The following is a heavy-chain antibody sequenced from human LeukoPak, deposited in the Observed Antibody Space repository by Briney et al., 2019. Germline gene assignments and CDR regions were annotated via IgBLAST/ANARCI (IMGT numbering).Heavy chain of an antibody. CDR3: ARDRSTVTTGGTWFDP. J-gene: IGHJ5*02. D-gene: IGHD4-17*01. CDR2: INPNSGGT. CDR1: GYTFGGYY. Sequence: GASVKVSCKASGYTFGGYYMHWVRQAPGQGLEWMGWINPNSGGTNYAQKFQGRVTMTRDTSISTAYMELSRLRSDDTAVYYCARDRSTVTTGGTWFDPWGQGTLVTVSS. V-gene: IGHV1-2*02.